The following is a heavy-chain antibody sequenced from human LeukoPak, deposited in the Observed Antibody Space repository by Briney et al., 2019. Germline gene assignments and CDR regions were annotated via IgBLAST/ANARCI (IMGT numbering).Heavy chain of an antibody. V-gene: IGHV2-5*02. CDR3: AHRPRPIRGYSSGWYFDY. CDR2: IYWDDDK. D-gene: IGHD6-19*01. CDR1: GFLLSTSGVG. J-gene: IGHJ4*02. Sequence: QSGPTLVKPTQTLTLTCTFSGFLLSTSGVGVGWIRQPPGKALEWLALIYWDDDKRYSPSLKSRLTITKDTSKNQVVLTMTNMDPVDTATYYCAHRPRPIRGYSSGWYFDYWGQGTLVTVSS.